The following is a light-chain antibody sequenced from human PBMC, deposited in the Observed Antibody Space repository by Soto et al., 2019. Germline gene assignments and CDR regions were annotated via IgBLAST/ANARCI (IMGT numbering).Light chain of an antibody. J-gene: IGKJ1*01. CDR1: QSVSST. CDR2: DAS. CDR3: LQYNDWPRT. V-gene: IGKV3-15*01. Sequence: EKVMTQSPATLSVSPGERATLSCRASQSVSSTLAWYQQKPGQAPRLLIYDASTRASGIPARFSGSGSGTEFTLTISNLQSDDFAAYYCLQYNDWPRTFGQGTKLEMK.